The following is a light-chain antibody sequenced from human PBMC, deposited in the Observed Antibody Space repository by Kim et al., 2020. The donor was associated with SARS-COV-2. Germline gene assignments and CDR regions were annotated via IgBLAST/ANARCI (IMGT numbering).Light chain of an antibody. J-gene: IGLJ2*01. CDR1: SGHSSYA. V-gene: IGLV4-69*01. CDR3: QTWSTGIVV. CDR2: VNSDGSH. Sequence: QPVLTQSPSASASLGASVKLTCTLSSGHSSYAIAWHQQQPEKGPRYLMKVNSDGSHSKGDGIPDRFSGSSSGAERYLTISSLQSEDEADYYCQTWSTGIVVFGGGTKLTVL.